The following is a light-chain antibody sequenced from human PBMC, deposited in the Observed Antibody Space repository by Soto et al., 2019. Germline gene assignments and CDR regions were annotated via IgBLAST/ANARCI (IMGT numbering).Light chain of an antibody. J-gene: IGKJ4*01. CDR2: DAS. Sequence: EIVLTQSPATLSLSPGERATLSCRASQSVNNYLAWYQQKPGQAPRLLISDASNRATGIPARFSGSRSGTDFTLTISSLEPEDFAVYYCQQRRSWPPAFGGGTKVEIE. CDR1: QSVNNY. V-gene: IGKV3-11*01. CDR3: QQRRSWPPA.